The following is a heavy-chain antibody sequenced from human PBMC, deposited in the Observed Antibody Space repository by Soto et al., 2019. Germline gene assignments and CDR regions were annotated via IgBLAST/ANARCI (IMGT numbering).Heavy chain of an antibody. V-gene: IGHV3-23*01. J-gene: IGHJ4*02. Sequence: EVQLLESGGDLVQPGGSLRLSCAASGFTFSTYAMSWVRQAPGKGLEWVSAISVSGGTTYYAYSVKGRFTISRDNSKNTLYLQTNSLRVEDTAVYYCVKVGDFGRQTYWGQGTLVTVPS. CDR2: ISVSGGTT. CDR3: VKVGDFGRQTY. CDR1: GFTFSTYA. D-gene: IGHD3-16*01.